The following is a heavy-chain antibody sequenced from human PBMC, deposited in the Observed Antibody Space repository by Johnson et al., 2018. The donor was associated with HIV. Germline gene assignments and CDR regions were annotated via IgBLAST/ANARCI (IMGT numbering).Heavy chain of an antibody. CDR1: GFTFSNFA. D-gene: IGHD6-6*01. J-gene: IGHJ3*02. CDR2: ISYDGSNK. Sequence: MQLVESGGGVVQPGRSLRLSCAASGFTFSNFAMHWVRQAPGKGLEWVVVISYDGSNKYFADSVKGRFTISRDNSKNTLYLQMNSLRAEDTAVYYCARDRHSSSFDAFDIWGQGTMVTVSS. CDR3: ARDRHSSSFDAFDI. V-gene: IGHV3-30*14.